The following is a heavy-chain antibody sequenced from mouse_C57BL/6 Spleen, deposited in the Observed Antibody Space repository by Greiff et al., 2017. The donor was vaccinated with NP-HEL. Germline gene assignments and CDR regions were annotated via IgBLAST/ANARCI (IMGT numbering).Heavy chain of an antibody. CDR2: ISSGSSTI. V-gene: IGHV5-17*01. CDR3: AKSYYYSSRGGNWYYDV. Sequence: EVQGVESGGGLVKPGGSLKLSCAASGFTFSDYGMHWVRQAPEKGLEWVAYISSGSSTIYYADTVKGRFTISRDNAKNTLFLQMTSLRSEDTAMYYCAKSYYYSSRGGNWYYDVWGTGTTVTVSS. D-gene: IGHD1-1*01. CDR1: GFTFSDYG. J-gene: IGHJ1*03.